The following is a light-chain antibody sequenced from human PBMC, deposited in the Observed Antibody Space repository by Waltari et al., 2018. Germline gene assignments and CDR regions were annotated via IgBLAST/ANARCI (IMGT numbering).Light chain of an antibody. CDR1: QDISRW. J-gene: IGKJ4*01. V-gene: IGKV1-12*01. CDR2: GAS. CDR3: QQANSFPLT. Sequence: DIQLTQFPSSVSASVGDRVTITCRASQDISRWLAWYQQKPGKAPKFLIYGASNLQSCVPSRFSGSGSGTDFTLTISSLQPEDFATYYCQQANSFPLTFGGGTKVEIK.